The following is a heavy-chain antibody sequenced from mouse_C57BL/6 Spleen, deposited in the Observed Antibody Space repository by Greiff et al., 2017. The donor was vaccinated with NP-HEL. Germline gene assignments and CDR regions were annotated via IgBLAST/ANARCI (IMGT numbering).Heavy chain of an antibody. J-gene: IGHJ3*01. D-gene: IGHD2-4*01. Sequence: EVHLVESGGGLVKPGGSLKLSCAASGFTFSSYTMSWVRQTPEKRLEWVATISGGGGNTYYPDSVKGRFTISRDNAKNTLYLQMSSLRSEDTALYYCARQGYDYDGFAYWGQGTLVTVSA. CDR2: ISGGGGNT. CDR1: GFTFSSYT. V-gene: IGHV5-9*01. CDR3: ARQGYDYDGFAY.